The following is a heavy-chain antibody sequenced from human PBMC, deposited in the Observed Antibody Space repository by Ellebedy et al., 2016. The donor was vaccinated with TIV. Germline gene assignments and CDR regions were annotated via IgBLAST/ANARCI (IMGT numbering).Heavy chain of an antibody. CDR3: ARDPVGVGPAFDV. V-gene: IGHV3-23*01. D-gene: IGHD4-23*01. CDR1: GFTFRSYA. Sequence: PGGSLTLSCVASGFTFRSYAMCWVRQAPGKGLEWVSIISGTGGSTNYADSVKCRFTISRDNSKDTLFLQMNSLRAADTAIYFCARDPVGVGPAFDVWGQGTMVTVSS. CDR2: ISGTGGST. J-gene: IGHJ3*01.